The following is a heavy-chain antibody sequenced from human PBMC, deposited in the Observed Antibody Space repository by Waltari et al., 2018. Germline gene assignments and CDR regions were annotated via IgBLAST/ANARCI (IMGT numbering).Heavy chain of an antibody. CDR2: INGYGDKT. V-gene: IGHV3-23*01. Sequence: EVQVLESGGGLVQPGGSLRLTLAASGFMFINYAINWVRQAPGKGLEWVSGINGYGDKTYYADSVKGRFTLSRDNSRNTLSLQMNSLRAEDTAVYYCAKAHFYDTSGYIEHWGQGTLVTVSS. CDR3: AKAHFYDTSGYIEH. CDR1: GFMFINYA. D-gene: IGHD3-22*01. J-gene: IGHJ5*02.